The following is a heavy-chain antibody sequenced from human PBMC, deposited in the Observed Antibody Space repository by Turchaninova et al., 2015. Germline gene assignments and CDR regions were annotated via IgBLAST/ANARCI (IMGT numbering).Heavy chain of an antibody. V-gene: IGHV5-51*01. CDR1: GYSFSSYW. J-gene: IGHJ4*02. Sequence: EVQLVQSGTAVKKPGESVKIACKTSGYSFSSYWIVWVRQTPEKGREWMGGGYPGALGQSYVPSFQSQFTHPTAKPPTPYLQGTVLKASDTALLLCARQRSGFLSVVSLDFWGQGTLVSVSS. CDR3: ARQRSGFLSVVSLDF. D-gene: IGHD2-21*01. CDR2: GYPGALGQ.